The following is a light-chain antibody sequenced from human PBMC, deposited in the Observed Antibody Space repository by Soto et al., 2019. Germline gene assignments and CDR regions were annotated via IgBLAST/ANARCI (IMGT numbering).Light chain of an antibody. J-gene: IGKJ1*01. Sequence: NVFTQSPCTLSLSPGEGATLSCRASQSISSNYLAWYHQKPGQAPRLLIYGASSRATDIPDRFRGSGSGRDFVLNISRLEPEDSGMYYCQQYSSSPRTFGQGTKVDIK. CDR1: QSISSNY. CDR2: GAS. V-gene: IGKV3-20*01. CDR3: QQYSSSPRT.